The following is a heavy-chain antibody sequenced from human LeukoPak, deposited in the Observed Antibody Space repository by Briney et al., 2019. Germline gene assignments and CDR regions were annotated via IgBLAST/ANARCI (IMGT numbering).Heavy chain of an antibody. D-gene: IGHD4-17*01. CDR1: GGSISSYY. J-gene: IGHJ4*02. CDR3: ARLLDYGDYFDY. V-gene: IGHV4-59*08. Sequence: SETLSLTCTVSGGSISSYYWSWIRQPPGKGLEWIGYIYYSGSINYNPSLKSRVTVSVDTSKNQFSLKLRSVTAADTAVYYCARLLDYGDYFDYWGQGTLVTVSS. CDR2: IYYSGSI.